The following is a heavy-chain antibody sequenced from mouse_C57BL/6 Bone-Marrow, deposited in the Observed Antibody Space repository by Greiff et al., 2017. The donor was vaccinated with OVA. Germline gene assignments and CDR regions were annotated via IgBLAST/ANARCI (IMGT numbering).Heavy chain of an antibody. CDR3: ARYGYDPRCAY. D-gene: IGHD2-2*01. Sequence: QVTLKVSGPGILQSSQTLSLTCSFSGFSLSTSGMGVSWLRQPSGKGLEWLAHIYWDDDTRYNPSLTSRPSISKDTSRNQVFLTITSEDTAETATYYCARYGYDPRCAYGGQGTLVTVSA. CDR2: IYWDDDT. J-gene: IGHJ3*01. V-gene: IGHV8-12*01. CDR1: GFSLSTSGMG.